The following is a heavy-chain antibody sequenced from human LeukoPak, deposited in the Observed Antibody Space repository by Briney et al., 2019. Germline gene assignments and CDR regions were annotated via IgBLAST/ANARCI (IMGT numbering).Heavy chain of an antibody. Sequence: SETLSLTCTVSGDSISSYYWMWIRQPPGKGLEWIGYIYYSGITNYNPSLKSQVTISVDTSKNHFSLKLTSVTAADTAVYYCAGAYSGYDKIDYWGQGTLVTVSS. V-gene: IGHV4-59*08. CDR1: GDSISSYY. D-gene: IGHD5-12*01. CDR3: AGAYSGYDKIDY. CDR2: IYYSGIT. J-gene: IGHJ4*02.